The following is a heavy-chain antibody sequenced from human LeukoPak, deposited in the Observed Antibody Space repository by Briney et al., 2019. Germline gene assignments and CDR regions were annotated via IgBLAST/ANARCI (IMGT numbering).Heavy chain of an antibody. CDR1: AGSITNYY. CDR2: IYTSGST. J-gene: IGHJ4*02. Sequence: NSAETLSLTCTVSAGSITNYYWSWIRQPAGKGLEWIGRIYTSGSTNYNPSLKGRVTVSVDTSKNQLSLTLSSVTAADTAVYHCARGRVGTIPYFFDYWGQGILVTVS. D-gene: IGHD1-26*01. CDR3: ARGRVGTIPYFFDY. V-gene: IGHV4-4*07.